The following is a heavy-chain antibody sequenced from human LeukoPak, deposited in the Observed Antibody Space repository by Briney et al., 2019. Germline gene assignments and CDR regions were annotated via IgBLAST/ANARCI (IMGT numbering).Heavy chain of an antibody. Sequence: SETLSLTCAVYGGSFSGYYWSWIRQPPGKGLEWIGEINHSGNTNYNPSLKSRVTISVDTSKNQFSLKLSSVTAADTAVYYCARRRGYNWNGRVFDYWGQGTLVTVSS. J-gene: IGHJ4*02. D-gene: IGHD1-20*01. CDR1: GGSFSGYY. V-gene: IGHV4-34*01. CDR2: INHSGNT. CDR3: ARRRGYNWNGRVFDY.